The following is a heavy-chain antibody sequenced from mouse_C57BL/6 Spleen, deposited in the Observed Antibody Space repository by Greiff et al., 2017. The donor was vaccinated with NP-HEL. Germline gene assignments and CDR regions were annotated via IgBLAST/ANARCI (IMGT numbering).Heavy chain of an antibody. CDR1: GYAFSSSW. Sequence: QVQLQQSGPELVKPGASVKISCKASGYAFSSSWMNWVKQRPGKGLEWIGRIYPGDGDTNYNGKFKGKATLTADKSSSTAYMQLSSLTSEDSAVYFCATPLYYDFPFAYWGQGTLVTVSA. CDR3: ATPLYYDFPFAY. V-gene: IGHV1-82*01. J-gene: IGHJ3*01. CDR2: IYPGDGDT. D-gene: IGHD2-4*01.